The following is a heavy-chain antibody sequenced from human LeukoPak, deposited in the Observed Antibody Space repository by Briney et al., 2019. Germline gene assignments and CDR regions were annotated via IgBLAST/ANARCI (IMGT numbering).Heavy chain of an antibody. CDR2: MNPNSGNT. D-gene: IGHD3-10*01. CDR1: GYTFTSYG. V-gene: IGHV1-8*02. J-gene: IGHJ4*02. CDR3: ARMLKVRGVFT. Sequence: ASVKVSCKASGYTFTSYGISWVRQAPGQGLEWMGWMNPNSGNTGYAQKFQGRVTMTRNTSISTAYVELSSLRSEDTAVYYCARMLKVRGVFTWGQGTLVTVSS.